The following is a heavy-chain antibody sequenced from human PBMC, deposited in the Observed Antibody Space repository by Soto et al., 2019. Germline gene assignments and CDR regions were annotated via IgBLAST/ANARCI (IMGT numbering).Heavy chain of an antibody. Sequence: PGGSLRLSCAASEYSFNIYTMHWVRQAPGKGLEWVAVISDDGSKEYYADSVKGRFTISRDNSKNTLYLQMNSLRAEDTAVYYCARDSILTGRSDYWGQGTLVTVSS. CDR1: EYSFNIYT. CDR3: ARDSILTGRSDY. J-gene: IGHJ4*02. CDR2: ISDDGSKE. D-gene: IGHD3-9*01. V-gene: IGHV3-30-3*01.